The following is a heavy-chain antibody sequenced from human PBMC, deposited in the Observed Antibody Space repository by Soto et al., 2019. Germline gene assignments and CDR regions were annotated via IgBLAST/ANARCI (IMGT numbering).Heavy chain of an antibody. CDR3: ARLRIAAAAQPSYYYYYGMDV. V-gene: IGHV4-34*01. J-gene: IGHJ6*02. D-gene: IGHD6-13*01. CDR2: INHSGST. Sequence: SETLSLTCAVYGGSFSGYYWSWIRQPPGKGLEWIGEINHSGSTNYNPSLKSRVTISVDTSKNQFSLKLSSVTAADTAVYYCARLRIAAAAQPSYYYYYGMDVWGQGTTVTVSS. CDR1: GGSFSGYY.